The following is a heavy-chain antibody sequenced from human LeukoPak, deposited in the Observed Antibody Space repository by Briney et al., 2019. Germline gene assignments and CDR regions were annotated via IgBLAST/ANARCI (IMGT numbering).Heavy chain of an antibody. CDR2: MNPNSGNT. D-gene: IGHD2-2*02. CDR3: ARRKIDIVVVPAAISGTAKSRPIMDV. V-gene: IGHV1-8*01. J-gene: IGHJ6*03. Sequence: ASVKVSCKASGYTFTSYDINWVRQATGQGPEWMGWMNPNSGNTGYAQKFQGRVTMTRNTSKNTAYMELSSLRSEDTAVYYCARRKIDIVVVPAAISGTAKSRPIMDVWGKGTTVTVSS. CDR1: GYTFTSYD.